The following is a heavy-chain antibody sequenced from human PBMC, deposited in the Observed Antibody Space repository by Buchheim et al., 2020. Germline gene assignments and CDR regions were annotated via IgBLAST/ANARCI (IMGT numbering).Heavy chain of an antibody. J-gene: IGHJ4*02. CDR1: GFTFSSHG. D-gene: IGHD3-16*01. CDR2: IWYDGRNK. V-gene: IGHV3-33*01. CDR3: ARLGSAADY. Sequence: QVQLVESGGGVVQPGKSLRLSCAASGFTFSSHGMHWVRQAPGKGLEWVAVIWYDGRNKYYADSVQGRFTISRDNSKNTVYLQMNSLRGEDTAVYYCARLGSAADYWGQGTL.